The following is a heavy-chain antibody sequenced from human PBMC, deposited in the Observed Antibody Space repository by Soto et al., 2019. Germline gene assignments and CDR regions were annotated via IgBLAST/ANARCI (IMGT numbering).Heavy chain of an antibody. CDR1: GASITRGGFH. J-gene: IGHJ4*02. D-gene: IGHD3-10*01. CDR3: ARRGSGHTFDY. V-gene: IGHV4-39*02. CDR2: LYSGST. Sequence: QLQLQESGPGLVKPSETLSLTCAVTGASITRGGFHWGWIRQSPGQGLEWIGSLYSGSTYYTPSLKSRVTISADTSKNDFSLRLTSVTAADTAVYYCARRGSGHTFDYWGQGTLVTVSS.